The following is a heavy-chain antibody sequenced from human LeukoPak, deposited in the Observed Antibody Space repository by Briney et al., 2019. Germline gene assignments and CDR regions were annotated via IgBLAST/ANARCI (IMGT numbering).Heavy chain of an antibody. J-gene: IGHJ4*02. V-gene: IGHV4-59*01. CDR2: IYYSGTT. CDR1: AGSISSYY. D-gene: IGHD6-19*01. Sequence: SETLSLTCTVSAGSISSYYWSWIRQPPGKGLEWIGYIYYSGTTNYNPSLKSRVTISVDTSKNQFSLKLNSVTAADTAVYYCAGSHRSGWFVFDYWGQGTLVTASS. CDR3: AGSHRSGWFVFDY.